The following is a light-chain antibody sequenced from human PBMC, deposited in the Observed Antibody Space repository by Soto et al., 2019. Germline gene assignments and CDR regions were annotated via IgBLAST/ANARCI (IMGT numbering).Light chain of an antibody. CDR1: SSDVGGYPY. CDR2: NVS. Sequence: QSVLTQPASVSGSPGQSITISCTGTSSDVGGYPYVSWYQQYPGKVPKLLIYNVSNRPSGVSNRFSGSKSGNTASLTISGLQAEDEADYFCTSSTSDSLYVFGTGTKVTV. V-gene: IGLV2-14*01. J-gene: IGLJ1*01. CDR3: TSSTSDSLYV.